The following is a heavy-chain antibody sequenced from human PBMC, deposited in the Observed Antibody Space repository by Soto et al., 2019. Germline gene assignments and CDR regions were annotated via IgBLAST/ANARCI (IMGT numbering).Heavy chain of an antibody. CDR1: GFTFSSYA. V-gene: IGHV3-53*01. CDR2: IYSGGST. D-gene: IGHD3-22*01. J-gene: IGHJ4*02. Sequence: GGSLRHSCAASGFTFSSYAMIWVRQATGKGLEWVSVIYSGGSTYYADSVKGRFTISRDNSKNTLYLQMNSLRAEDTAVYYCARNYYDSGGGFDYWGQGTLVTSPQ. CDR3: ARNYYDSGGGFDY.